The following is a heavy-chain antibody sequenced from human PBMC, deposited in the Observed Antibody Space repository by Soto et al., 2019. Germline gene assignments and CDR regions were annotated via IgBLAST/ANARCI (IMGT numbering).Heavy chain of an antibody. V-gene: IGHV3-48*03. J-gene: IGHJ4*02. CDR3: ARENSVQAWLHHFDH. D-gene: IGHD5-18*01. CDR2: ISDDGASI. CDR1: GFSCSIFA. Sequence: SLRLSCEASGFSCSIFAMNCVRQSPLRGLEWVSYISDDGASIYYADSLKGRFTISRDNAKNSLSLQMNNLRAEDTAVYYCARENSVQAWLHHFDHWGLGTLVTVSS.